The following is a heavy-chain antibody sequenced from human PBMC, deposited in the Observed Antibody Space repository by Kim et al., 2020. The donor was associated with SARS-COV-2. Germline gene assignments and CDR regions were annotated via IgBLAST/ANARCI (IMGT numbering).Heavy chain of an antibody. J-gene: IGHJ4*02. CDR3: ARGLRLGELSSRYFDY. CDR2: INTNTGNP. D-gene: IGHD3-16*02. V-gene: IGHV7-4-1*02. Sequence: ASVKVSCKASGYTFTSYAMNWVRQAPGQGLEWMGWINTNTGNPTYAQGFTGRFVFSLDTSVSTAYLQISSLKAEDTAVYYCARGLRLGELSSRYFDYWGQGTLVTVSS. CDR1: GYTFTSYA.